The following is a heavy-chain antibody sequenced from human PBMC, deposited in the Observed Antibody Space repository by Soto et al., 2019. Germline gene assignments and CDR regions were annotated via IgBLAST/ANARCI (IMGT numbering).Heavy chain of an antibody. Sequence: GGSLRLSCSASGFTFSSYAMHWVRQAPGKGLEYVSAISSYGGSTYYADSVKGRFTISRDNSKNTLYLQMSSLRAEDTAVYYCVGYCSGGSCYSPYFGMDVWGQGTTVTVSS. D-gene: IGHD2-15*01. CDR2: ISSYGGST. CDR1: GFTFSSYA. J-gene: IGHJ6*02. V-gene: IGHV3-64D*08. CDR3: VGYCSGGSCYSPYFGMDV.